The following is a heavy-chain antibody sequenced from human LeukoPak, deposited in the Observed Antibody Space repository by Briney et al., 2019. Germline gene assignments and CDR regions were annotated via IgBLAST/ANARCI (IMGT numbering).Heavy chain of an antibody. Sequence: GGSLRLSCSASGFTVSGTHMSWVRQAPGKGLEWVSAMYTGGTTYYADSVTGRFTVSRDTSRNTLFLHMNSLRAEDTAVYYCAKDGGFSYFSYMDVWGKGTTVTVSS. J-gene: IGHJ6*03. CDR1: GFTVSGTH. CDR2: MYTGGTT. CDR3: AKDGGFSYFSYMDV. D-gene: IGHD3-10*01. V-gene: IGHV3-53*01.